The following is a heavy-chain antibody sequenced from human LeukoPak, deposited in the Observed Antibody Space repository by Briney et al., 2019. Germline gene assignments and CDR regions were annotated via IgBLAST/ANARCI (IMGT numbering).Heavy chain of an antibody. D-gene: IGHD6-13*01. J-gene: IGHJ5*02. CDR1: GFTFSSYA. V-gene: IGHV3-30-3*01. CDR3: ARDLLRRSQLGWFDP. Sequence: GGSLRLSCAASGFTFSSYAMHWVRQAPGKGLEWVAVISYDGSNKYYADSVKGRFTISRDNSKNTLHLQMNSLRAEDTAVYYCARDLLRRSQLGWFDPWGQGTLVTVSS. CDR2: ISYDGSNK.